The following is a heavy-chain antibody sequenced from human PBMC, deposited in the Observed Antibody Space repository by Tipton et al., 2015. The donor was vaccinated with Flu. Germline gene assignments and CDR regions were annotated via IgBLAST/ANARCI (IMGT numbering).Heavy chain of an antibody. J-gene: IGHJ4*02. V-gene: IGHV4-61*02. Sequence: TLSLTCTVSGYSISSGYYWGWIRQPAGKGLEWIGRIYTSGSTNYNPSLKSRVTISVDTSKNQFSLKLSSVTAADTAVYYCARDYGGHIYYWGQGTLVTVSS. CDR2: IYTSGST. CDR3: ARDYGGHIYY. CDR1: GYSISSGYY. D-gene: IGHD2-21*01.